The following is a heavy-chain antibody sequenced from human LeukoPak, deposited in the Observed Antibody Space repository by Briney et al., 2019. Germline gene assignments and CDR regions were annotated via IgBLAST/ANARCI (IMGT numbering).Heavy chain of an antibody. J-gene: IGHJ4*02. CDR3: AKDINSGSYSFDY. Sequence: GGSLRLSCAASGFTFDDYAMHWVRQAPGKGLEWVSLISWDGGSTYYADSVKGRFTISRDNSKNSLYLQMNSLRAEDTALYYCAKDINSGSYSFDYWGQGTLVTVSS. CDR2: ISWDGGST. D-gene: IGHD1-26*01. V-gene: IGHV3-43D*03. CDR1: GFTFDDYA.